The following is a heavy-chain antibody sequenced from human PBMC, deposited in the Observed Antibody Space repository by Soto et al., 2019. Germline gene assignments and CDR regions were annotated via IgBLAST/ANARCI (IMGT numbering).Heavy chain of an antibody. CDR3: AKGLLAIVGTTLPRDAFNI. CDR2: ISHDGSYK. CDR1: GFSFTTYV. V-gene: IGHV3-30*18. Sequence: GGSLRLSCAASGFSFTTYVMHWVRQAPGKWLEWVAVISHDGSYKYYGDAAKGRFTISRDTSKNAVYLEMNSLRPEDTAVYYCAKGLLAIVGTTLPRDAFNIWGQGXMVTV. D-gene: IGHD1-26*01. J-gene: IGHJ3*02.